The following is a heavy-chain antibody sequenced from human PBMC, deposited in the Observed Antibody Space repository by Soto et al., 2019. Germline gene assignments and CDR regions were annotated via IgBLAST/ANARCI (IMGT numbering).Heavy chain of an antibody. CDR2: IIPIFGTA. D-gene: IGHD2-2*01. V-gene: IGHV1-69*12. Sequence: QVQLVQSGAEVKKPGSSVKVSCKASGGTFSSYAISWVRQAPGQGLEWMGGIIPIFGTANYAQKFQGRVTITADESTGTAYMELSSLRSEDTAVYYCARDRRYCISTSCHDAFDIWGQGTMVTVSS. CDR3: ARDRRYCISTSCHDAFDI. J-gene: IGHJ3*02. CDR1: GGTFSSYA.